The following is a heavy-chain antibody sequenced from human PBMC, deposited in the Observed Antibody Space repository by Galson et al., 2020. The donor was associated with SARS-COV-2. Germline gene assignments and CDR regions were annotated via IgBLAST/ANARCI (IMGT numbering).Heavy chain of an antibody. J-gene: IGHJ5*02. CDR2: IYYSGST. CDR3: ARYPRYSSSSNSWFDP. CDR1: GGSISSSSYY. V-gene: IGHV4-39*01. D-gene: IGHD6-6*01. Sequence: SETLSLTCTVSGGSISSSSYYWGWIRQPPGKGLEWIGSIYYSGSTYYNPSLKSRVTISVDTSKNQFSLKLSSVTAADTAVYYCARYPRYSSSSNSWFDPWGQGTLVTVSS.